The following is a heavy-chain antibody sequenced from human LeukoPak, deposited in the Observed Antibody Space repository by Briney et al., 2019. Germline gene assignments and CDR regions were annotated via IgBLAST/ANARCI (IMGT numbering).Heavy chain of an antibody. J-gene: IGHJ6*04. D-gene: IGHD2/OR15-2a*01. V-gene: IGHV3-33*01. CDR1: GFTFSSYG. CDR2: IWYDGSNK. Sequence: GGSLRLSCAASGFTFSSYGMHWVRQAPGKGLEWVAVIWYDGSNKYYADSVKGRFTISRDNSKNTLYLQMNSPRAEDTAVYYCARAFRDYGMDVWGKGTTVTVSS. CDR3: ARAFRDYGMDV.